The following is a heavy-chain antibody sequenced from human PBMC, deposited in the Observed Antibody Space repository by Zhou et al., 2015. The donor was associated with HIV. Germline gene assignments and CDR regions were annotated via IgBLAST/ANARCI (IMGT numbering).Heavy chain of an antibody. D-gene: IGHD4-17*01. J-gene: IGHJ4*02. CDR3: ARGGTTPLALYFDY. V-gene: IGHV1-3*05. CDR2: INAGNGNT. Sequence: QVQLVQSGAEEKKPGASVKVSCKASGYTFTSYAMHWVRQAPGQRLEWMGWINAGNGNTKYSQKFQGRVTITRDTSASTAYMELSSLRSEDTAVYYCARGGTTPLALYFDYWGQGTLVTVSS. CDR1: GYTFTSYA.